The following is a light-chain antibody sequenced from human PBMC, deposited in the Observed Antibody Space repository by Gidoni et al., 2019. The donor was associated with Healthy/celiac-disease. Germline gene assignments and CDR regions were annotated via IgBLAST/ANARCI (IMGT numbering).Light chain of an antibody. J-gene: IGLJ1*01. CDR3: SSYTSSSTLEV. CDR2: DVS. CDR1: SSDVGGYNY. Sequence: QSALPQPASVSGSPGQSITISCTGTSSDVGGYNYVSWYQQHPGKAPKLMIYDVSNRPSGVSNRFSGSKSGNTASLTISGLQAEDEADYYCSSYTSSSTLEVFGTGTKVTV. V-gene: IGLV2-14*01.